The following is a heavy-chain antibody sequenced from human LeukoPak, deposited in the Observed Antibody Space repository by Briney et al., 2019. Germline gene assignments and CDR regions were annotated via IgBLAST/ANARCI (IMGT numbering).Heavy chain of an antibody. Sequence: ETLSLTCAVYGGSFSSYYWTWIRQPPGKGLEWIGEINHTGSTNYNPSLKSRVTISVDTSKTQFSLKLSSVTAADTAIYYCARGRNYYDSSGYYYRGNDYWGQGTLVTVSS. CDR3: ARGRNYYDSSGYYYRGNDY. CDR2: INHTGST. J-gene: IGHJ4*02. D-gene: IGHD3-22*01. CDR1: GGSFSSYY. V-gene: IGHV4-34*01.